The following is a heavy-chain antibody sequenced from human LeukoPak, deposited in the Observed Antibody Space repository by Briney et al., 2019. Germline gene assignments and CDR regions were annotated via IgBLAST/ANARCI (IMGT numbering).Heavy chain of an antibody. CDR2: AYYSGST. V-gene: IGHV4-39*01. J-gene: IGHJ4*02. D-gene: IGHD1-26*01. CDR3: ARPNIVGATYFDY. CDR1: GGSISSSSYY. Sequence: SETLSLTCTVSGGSISSSSYYWGWIRQPPGKGLEWIGSAYYSGSTYYNPSLKSRVTISVDTSKNQFSLKLSSVTAADTAVYYCARPNIVGATYFDYWGQGTLVTVSS.